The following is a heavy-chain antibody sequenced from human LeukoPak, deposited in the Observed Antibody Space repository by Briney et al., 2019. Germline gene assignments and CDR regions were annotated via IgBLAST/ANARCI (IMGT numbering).Heavy chain of an antibody. CDR3: AREGLSSGPAGGFDY. J-gene: IGHJ4*02. CDR1: GFTFSSYA. D-gene: IGHD6-19*01. CDR2: ISYDGSNK. Sequence: GGSLRLSCAASGFTFSSYAMHWVRQAPGKGLEWVAVISYDGSNKYYADSVKGRFTISRDNSKNTLYLQMNSLRAEDTAVYYCAREGLSSGPAGGFDYWGQGTLVTVSS. V-gene: IGHV3-30-3*01.